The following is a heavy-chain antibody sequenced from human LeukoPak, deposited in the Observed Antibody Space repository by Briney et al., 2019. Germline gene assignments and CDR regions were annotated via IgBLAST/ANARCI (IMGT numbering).Heavy chain of an antibody. V-gene: IGHV3-7*04. J-gene: IGHJ4*02. CDR1: GFTFSNYW. CDR2: IKQDGSER. Sequence: GGSLRLTCAASGFTFSNYWMTWVRQAPGKGLEWVANIKQDGSERDYVDSVKGRFTISRDDAKNSLYLQMNSLRAEDTAVYYCARGITMANWGQGTLVTVSS. CDR3: ARGITMAN. D-gene: IGHD3-10*01.